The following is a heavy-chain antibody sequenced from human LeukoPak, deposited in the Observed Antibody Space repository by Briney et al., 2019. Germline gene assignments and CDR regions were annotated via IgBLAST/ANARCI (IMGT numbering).Heavy chain of an antibody. CDR3: ARAPDYYDSSGYYSDAFDI. D-gene: IGHD3-22*01. J-gene: IGHJ3*02. CDR2: MNPNSGNT. V-gene: IGHV1-8*01. CDR1: GYTFTSYD. Sequence: EASVKVSCKASGYTFTSYDINWVRQATGQGLEWMGWMNPNSGNTGYAQKFQGRVTMTRNTSISTAYMELSSLRSEDKAVYYCARAPDYYDSSGYYSDAFDIWGQGTMVTVSS.